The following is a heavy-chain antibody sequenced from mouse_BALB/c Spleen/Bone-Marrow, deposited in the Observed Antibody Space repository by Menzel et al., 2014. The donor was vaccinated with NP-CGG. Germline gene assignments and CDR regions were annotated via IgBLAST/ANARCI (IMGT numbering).Heavy chain of an antibody. J-gene: IGHJ4*01. V-gene: IGHV2-4*02. Sequence: VQLQQSGPGLVQPSQSLFITSTVSGFSVISYGVHWVRQPPGKGLEWLGVIWSGGSTDYNAAFISRLSISKDNSKSQVFFKMNSLQADDTAIYYCARNDYGNPHYAMDYWGQGTSVTVSS. D-gene: IGHD2-1*01. CDR2: IWSGGST. CDR1: GFSVISYG. CDR3: ARNDYGNPHYAMDY.